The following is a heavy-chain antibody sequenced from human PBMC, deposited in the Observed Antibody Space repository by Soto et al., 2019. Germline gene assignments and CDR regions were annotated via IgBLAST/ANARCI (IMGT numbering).Heavy chain of an antibody. J-gene: IGHJ4*02. V-gene: IGHV4-31*11. CDR2: IYYSGST. D-gene: IGHD3-3*01. Sequence: PSETLSLACAVSGGSMSSGGYYWSWIRQHPGKGLEWIGYIYYSGSTYYNPSLKSRVTISVDTSKNQFSLKLSSVTAADTAVYYCARVMNAAGTYYDFWSAHGGYFDYWGQGTLVTVSS. CDR3: ARVMNAAGTYYDFWSAHGGYFDY. CDR1: GGSMSSGGYY.